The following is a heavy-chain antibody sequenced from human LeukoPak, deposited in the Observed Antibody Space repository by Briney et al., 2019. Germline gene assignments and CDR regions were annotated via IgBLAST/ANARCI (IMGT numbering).Heavy chain of an antibody. Sequence: GGSLRLSCAASGLTVSSNCMSWVRQAPGKGLEWVSVIYSGGSTYYADSVKGRFTISRDNSKNTLYLQMNSLRAEDTAVYYCARDTRVVTGAFDIWGQGTMVTVSS. CDR1: GLTVSSNC. CDR2: IYSGGST. V-gene: IGHV3-53*01. J-gene: IGHJ3*02. D-gene: IGHD4-23*01. CDR3: ARDTRVVTGAFDI.